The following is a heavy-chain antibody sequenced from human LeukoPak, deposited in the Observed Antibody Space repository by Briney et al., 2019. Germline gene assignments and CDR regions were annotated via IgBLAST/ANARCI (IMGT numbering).Heavy chain of an antibody. CDR1: GFTFSGFA. J-gene: IGHJ5*02. CDR2: TSYHGRDK. D-gene: IGHD3-22*01. Sequence: GGSLRLSCAGSGFTFSGFAMHWVRQAPGKGLEWVAATSYHGRDKYYADAVSGRFTISRDNSKNTLHLEMNSLRTDDTAVYYCTKERGGGGGRINLMVGGYGPWGQGTQVTVSS. V-gene: IGHV3-30*04. CDR3: TKERGGGGGRINLMVGGYGP.